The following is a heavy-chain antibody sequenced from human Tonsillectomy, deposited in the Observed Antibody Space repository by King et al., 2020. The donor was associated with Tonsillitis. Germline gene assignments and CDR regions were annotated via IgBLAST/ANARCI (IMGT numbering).Heavy chain of an antibody. V-gene: IGHV3-9*01. CDR1: GLILEIYA. Sequence: VQLVESGGKWVQPGGSLRLSCEAYGLILEIYALHWVRQAPGKGLEWVSSISLDTDRIAFADSVEGRFTISRDNAKKTVYLEMNNLRPEDTALYYCGKDITPGGLDLWGQGTTVTVSS. D-gene: IGHD3-16*01. CDR2: ISLDTDRI. J-gene: IGHJ6*02. CDR3: GKDITPGGLDL.